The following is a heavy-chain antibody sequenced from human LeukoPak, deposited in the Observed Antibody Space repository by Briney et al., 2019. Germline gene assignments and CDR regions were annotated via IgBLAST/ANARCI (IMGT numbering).Heavy chain of an antibody. Sequence: SVKVSCKASGFTFTSSAVQWVRQARGQRLEWIGWIVVGSGNTNYAQKFQERVTITRDMSTSTAYMELSSLRSEDTAVYYCAADPRAYSSSWYKYYYYGMDVWGQGTTVTVSS. D-gene: IGHD6-13*01. CDR2: IVVGSGNT. J-gene: IGHJ6*02. CDR1: GFTFTSSA. CDR3: AADPRAYSSSWYKYYYYGMDV. V-gene: IGHV1-58*01.